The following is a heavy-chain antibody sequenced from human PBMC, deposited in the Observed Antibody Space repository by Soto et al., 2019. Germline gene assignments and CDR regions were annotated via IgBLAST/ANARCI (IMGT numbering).Heavy chain of an antibody. CDR3: ARRSSSWYFDY. Sequence: ADSVKGRFTISRDNSKNTLNLQMNSLRAEDTAVYYFARRSSSWYFDYWGQGTLVTVSS. D-gene: IGHD6-13*01. V-gene: IGHV3-23*01. J-gene: IGHJ4*02.